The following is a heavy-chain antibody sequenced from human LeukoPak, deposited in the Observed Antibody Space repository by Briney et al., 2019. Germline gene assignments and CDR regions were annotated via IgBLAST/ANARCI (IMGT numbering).Heavy chain of an antibody. CDR3: ARYYDRSGYWSTPHFDY. J-gene: IGHJ4*02. V-gene: IGHV4-61*01. CDR2: IQYSGST. CDR1: GDSVSGISFY. D-gene: IGHD3-22*01. Sequence: PSETLSLTCTVSGDSVSGISFYWSWIRQPPGKGLQYIGYIQYSGSTNYNPSLKSRVTISVDTSKNQFSLKLSSVTAADTAVYYCARYYDRSGYWSTPHFDYWGQGTLVTVSS.